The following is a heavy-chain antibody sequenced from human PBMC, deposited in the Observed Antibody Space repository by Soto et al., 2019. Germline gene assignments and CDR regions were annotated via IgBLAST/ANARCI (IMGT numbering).Heavy chain of an antibody. Sequence: GGSLRLSCAASGFTFDDYTMHWVRQAPGKGLEWVSLISWDGGSTYYADSVKGRFTISRDNSKNSLYLQMNSLRTEDTATYYCAIVPLRPYYFDYWRLRSLV. CDR1: GFTFDDYT. J-gene: IGHJ4*02. CDR2: ISWDGGST. V-gene: IGHV3-43*01. CDR3: AIVPLRPYYFDY. D-gene: IGHD4-17*01.